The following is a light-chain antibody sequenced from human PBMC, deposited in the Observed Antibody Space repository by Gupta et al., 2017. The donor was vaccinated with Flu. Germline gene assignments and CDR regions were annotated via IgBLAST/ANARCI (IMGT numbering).Light chain of an antibody. J-gene: IGKJ1*01. V-gene: IGKV1-5*03. CDR3: QQYTSFPWT. CDR1: QSISNW. CDR2: RTS. Sequence: DIQMTQSPSTLSTSVGDRVTISCRASQSISNWLAWYQHIPGKTPKLLIYRTSILEGGVPSRFSGSGSGTEITLTINSLQPGDFATYFCQQYTSFPWTFGQGTKVEVK.